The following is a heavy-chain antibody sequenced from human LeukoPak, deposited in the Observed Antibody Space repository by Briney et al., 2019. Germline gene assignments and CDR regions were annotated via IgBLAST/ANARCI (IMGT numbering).Heavy chain of an antibody. CDR2: IYYSRST. V-gene: IGHV4-39*07. CDR1: GGSISSSSYY. D-gene: IGHD3-9*01. CDR3: ARARLTEGYFDY. Sequence: PSETLSLTCTVSGGSISSSSYYWGWIRQPPGKGLEWIGSIYYSRSTYYNPSLKSRVTISVDTSKNQFSLKLSSVTAADTAVYYCARARLTEGYFDYWGQGTLVTVSS. J-gene: IGHJ4*02.